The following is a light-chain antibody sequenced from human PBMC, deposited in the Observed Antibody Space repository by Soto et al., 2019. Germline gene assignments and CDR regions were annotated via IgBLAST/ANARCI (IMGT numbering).Light chain of an antibody. J-gene: IGLJ1*01. CDR3: CSYAGSSTYV. Sequence: QSVLTQPASVSGSPGQSITIFCPGTSSDVGSYNLVSWYQQHPGKAPKLMIYEVSKRPPGVSNRFSGSKSGNTASLTISGLQAEDEADYYCCSYAGSSTYVFGTGTKVTVL. V-gene: IGLV2-23*02. CDR1: SSDVGSYNL. CDR2: EVS.